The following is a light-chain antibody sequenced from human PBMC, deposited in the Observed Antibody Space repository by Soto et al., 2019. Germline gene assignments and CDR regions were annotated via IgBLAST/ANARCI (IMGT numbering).Light chain of an antibody. CDR3: GKWDSSLSAGV. CDR2: DND. CDR1: SSNIENNY. V-gene: IGLV1-51*01. Sequence: QSVLTQPPSVSAAPGQKVTISCSGSSSNIENNYVSWYQHLPGTAPKLLIYDNDRRPSGIPDRFSGSKSGTSATLGITGLQTGDEADYYCGKWDSSLSAGVFGGWTKLTVL. J-gene: IGLJ3*02.